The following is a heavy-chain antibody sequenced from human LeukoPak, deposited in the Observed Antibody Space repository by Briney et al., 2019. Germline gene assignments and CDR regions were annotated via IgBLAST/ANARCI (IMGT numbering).Heavy chain of an antibody. CDR2: INTDGSNT. V-gene: IGHV3-74*01. D-gene: IGHD3-22*01. CDR3: VVWGEDRSGHRFDF. CDR1: GFTFSSHA. Sequence: SGGSLRLSCAASGFTFSSHAMSWVRQAPGKGLMWVSRINTDGSNTHYADSVKGRFTISRDNAKNTLYLQMNGLRVEDTAVYYCVVWGEDRSGHRFDFWGQGTLVTVSS. J-gene: IGHJ4*02.